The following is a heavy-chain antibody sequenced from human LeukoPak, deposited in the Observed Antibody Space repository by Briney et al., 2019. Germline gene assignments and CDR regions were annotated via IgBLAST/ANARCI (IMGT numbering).Heavy chain of an antibody. V-gene: IGHV3-30*04. CDR2: ISYDGSNK. Sequence: PGGSLRLSCAASGFTFSSYAMHWVRQAPGKGLEWVAVISYDGSNKYYADSVKGRFTISRDNSKNTLYLQMNSLRAEDTAVYYCARGISIVGASFDYWGQGTLVTVSS. CDR3: ARGISIVGASFDY. CDR1: GFTFSSYA. D-gene: IGHD1-26*01. J-gene: IGHJ4*02.